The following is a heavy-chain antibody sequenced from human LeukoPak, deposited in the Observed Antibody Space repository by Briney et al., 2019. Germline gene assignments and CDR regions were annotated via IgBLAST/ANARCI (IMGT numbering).Heavy chain of an antibody. Sequence: PSETLSLTCAVSGGSISSGGYSWRWIRQPPGKGLEWIGYIYHSGSTYYNPSLKSRVTISVDRSKNQFSLKLSSVTAADTAVYYCASLYYYGSGSYAFDIWGQGTMVTVSS. CDR2: IYHSGST. CDR3: ASLYYYGSGSYAFDI. J-gene: IGHJ3*02. CDR1: GGSISSGGYS. D-gene: IGHD3-10*01. V-gene: IGHV4-30-2*01.